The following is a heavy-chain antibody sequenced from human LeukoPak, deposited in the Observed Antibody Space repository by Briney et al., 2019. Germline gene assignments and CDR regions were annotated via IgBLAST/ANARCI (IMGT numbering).Heavy chain of an antibody. CDR2: ISPGDSDN. J-gene: IGHJ5*02. Sequence: GASMEISSTGSGSNFTNYWSGWLRPLPRKGLEWMGIISPGDSDNIYSPSFQGQVTLSADKSAGTAYLQWTSLQPSDTAMYFCARQSDYDILTGYRYYFDPWGQGTPVTVSS. D-gene: IGHD3-9*01. CDR1: GSNFTNYW. V-gene: IGHV5-51*01. CDR3: ARQSDYDILTGYRYYFDP.